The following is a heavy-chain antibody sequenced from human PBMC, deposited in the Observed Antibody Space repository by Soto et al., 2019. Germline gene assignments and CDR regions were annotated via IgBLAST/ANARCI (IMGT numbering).Heavy chain of an antibody. D-gene: IGHD6-13*01. V-gene: IGHV1-8*01. CDR3: ASGIAGRYYYYYYYMDV. CDR2: MNPNSGNT. Sequence: ASVKVSCKASGYTFTSYDIIWVRQATGQGLEWMGWMNPNSGNTGYAQKFQGRVTMTRNTSISTAYMELSSLRSEDTAVYYCASGIAGRYYYYYYYMDVWGKGTTVTVSS. CDR1: GYTFTSYD. J-gene: IGHJ6*03.